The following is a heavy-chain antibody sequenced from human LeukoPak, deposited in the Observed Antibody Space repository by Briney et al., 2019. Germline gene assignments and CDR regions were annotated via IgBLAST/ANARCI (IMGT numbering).Heavy chain of an antibody. Sequence: GGSLRLSCAASEFTFNSYDMSWVRQAPGKGLEWVSSISGSSNYIYYADSVKGRFTISRDNAKNSLYLQMNSLRAEDTAVYYCAKSSRRWELQIHAFDIWGQGTMVTVSS. J-gene: IGHJ3*02. CDR2: ISGSSNYI. CDR1: EFTFNSYD. V-gene: IGHV3-21*04. D-gene: IGHD1-26*01. CDR3: AKSSRRWELQIHAFDI.